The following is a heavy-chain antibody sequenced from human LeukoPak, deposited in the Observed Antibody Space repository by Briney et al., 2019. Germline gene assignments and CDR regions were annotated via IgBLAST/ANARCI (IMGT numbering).Heavy chain of an antibody. CDR1: GFTVSSNY. CDR3: ARVFRRGLVDY. D-gene: IGHD3-10*01. V-gene: IGHV3-53*01. CDR2: IYSGGST. Sequence: GGSLRLSCAASGFTVSSNYMSWVRQAPLEELEWVSVIYSGGSTYYADSVKGRFTISRDNSKNTLYLQMNSLRAEDTAVYYCARVFRRGLVDYWGQGTLVTVSS. J-gene: IGHJ4*02.